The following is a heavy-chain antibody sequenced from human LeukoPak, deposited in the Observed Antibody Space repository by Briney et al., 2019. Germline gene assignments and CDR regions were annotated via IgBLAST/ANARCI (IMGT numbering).Heavy chain of an antibody. Sequence: GASVKVSCKAPGYTFTSYYMHWVRQAPGQGLEWMGIINPSGGSTSYAQKFQGRVTMTRDTSTSTVYMELSSLRSEDTAVYYCARDPSGGTSYDYWGQGTLVTVSS. D-gene: IGHD2-15*01. J-gene: IGHJ4*02. V-gene: IGHV1-46*01. CDR2: INPSGGST. CDR1: GYTFTSYY. CDR3: ARDPSGGTSYDY.